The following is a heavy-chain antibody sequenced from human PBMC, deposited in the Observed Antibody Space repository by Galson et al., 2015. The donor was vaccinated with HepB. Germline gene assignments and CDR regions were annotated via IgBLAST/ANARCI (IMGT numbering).Heavy chain of an antibody. CDR3: ARVRYCSSTRCSLDAFDI. D-gene: IGHD2-2*01. CDR1: GGTFSSYA. J-gene: IGHJ3*02. V-gene: IGHV1-69*10. Sequence: SVKVSCKASGGTFSSYAISWVRQAPGQGLEWMGGIIPILGIANYAQKFQGRVTITADKSTSTAYMELSSLRSEDTAVYYCARVRYCSSTRCSLDAFDIWGQGTMVTV. CDR2: IIPILGIA.